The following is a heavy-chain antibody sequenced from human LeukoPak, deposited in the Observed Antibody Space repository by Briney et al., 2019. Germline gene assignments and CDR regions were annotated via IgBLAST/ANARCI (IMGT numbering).Heavy chain of an antibody. Sequence: GASVEVSCKASGYTFTNYAISWVRQAPGQGLEWMGWISAYNGNTYYTQDLQGRGTMTTDTSTSTAYMELRSLRSDDTAVYYCARVSFGESLDYWGQGTLVTVSS. D-gene: IGHD3-10*01. CDR2: ISAYNGNT. CDR1: GYTFTNYA. V-gene: IGHV1-18*01. J-gene: IGHJ4*02. CDR3: ARVSFGESLDY.